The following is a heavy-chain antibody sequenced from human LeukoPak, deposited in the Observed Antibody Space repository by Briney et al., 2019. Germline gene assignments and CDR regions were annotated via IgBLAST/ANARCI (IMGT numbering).Heavy chain of an antibody. CDR1: GGSISSSTYY. Sequence: NPSETLSLTCTVSGGSISSSTYYWGWIRQPPGKGLEWIGSIYYSGSTYYNPSLRSRVTISKDTSKNQFYLKLSSLTAADTAVYYCARDDGFDWGPKINSDYWGQGTLVTVSS. CDR2: IYYSGST. CDR3: ARDDGFDWGPKINSDY. J-gene: IGHJ4*02. V-gene: IGHV4-39*07. D-gene: IGHD3-9*01.